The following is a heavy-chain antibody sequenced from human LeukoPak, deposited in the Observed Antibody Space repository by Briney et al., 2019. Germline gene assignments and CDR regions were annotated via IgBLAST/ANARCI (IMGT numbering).Heavy chain of an antibody. CDR1: GGTFSSYA. CDR2: IIPILGIA. CDR3: ARGITMVRGVNYGMDV. V-gene: IGHV1-69*04. D-gene: IGHD3-10*01. J-gene: IGHJ6*02. Sequence: ASVKVSCKASGGTFSSYAISWVRQAPGQGLEWMGRIIPILGIANYAQKFQGRVTITADKSTSTAYMELSSLRSEDTAVYYCARGITMVRGVNYGMDVWGQGTTVTVSS.